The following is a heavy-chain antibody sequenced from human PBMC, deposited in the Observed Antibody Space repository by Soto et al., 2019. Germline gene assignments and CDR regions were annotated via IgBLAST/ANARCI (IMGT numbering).Heavy chain of an antibody. D-gene: IGHD6-13*01. Sequence: SVKVSCKASGGTFSSYAISWVRQAPGQGLEWMGGIIPIFGTANYAQKVQGRVTITADESTSTAYMELRSLRSDDTAVYYCVVYSSSWQEDYCDYWGQGTLVTVSS. CDR3: VVYSSSWQEDYCDY. V-gene: IGHV1-69*13. J-gene: IGHJ4*02. CDR1: GGTFSSYA. CDR2: IIPIFGTA.